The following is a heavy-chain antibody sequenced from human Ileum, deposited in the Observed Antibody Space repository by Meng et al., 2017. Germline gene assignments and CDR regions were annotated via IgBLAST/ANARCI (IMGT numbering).Heavy chain of an antibody. Sequence: LRLSCTVSGGSISSYYWSWIRQPAGKGLEWIGRIYTSGSTNYNPSLKSRVTMSLDTSKNQFSLKLSSVTAADTAVYYCARDPRIAAAGLRGYYYYGMDVWGQGATVTVSS. CDR3: ARDPRIAAAGLRGYYYYGMDV. CDR1: GGSISSYY. V-gene: IGHV4-4*07. J-gene: IGHJ6*02. D-gene: IGHD6-13*01. CDR2: IYTSGST.